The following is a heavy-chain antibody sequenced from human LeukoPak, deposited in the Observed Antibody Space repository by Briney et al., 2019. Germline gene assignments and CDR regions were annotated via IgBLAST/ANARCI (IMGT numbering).Heavy chain of an antibody. CDR2: ISAYNGNT. Sequence: ASVKVSCKASGYTFTSYGISWVRQAPGQGLEWMGWISAYNGNTNYAQKLQGRVTMTTDTSTSTAYMELRSLRSDDTAVYYCARDPGGYDFWSGYWVPLLDYWGQGTLVTVSS. V-gene: IGHV1-18*01. CDR1: GYTFTSYG. CDR3: ARDPGGYDFWSGYWVPLLDY. D-gene: IGHD3-3*01. J-gene: IGHJ4*02.